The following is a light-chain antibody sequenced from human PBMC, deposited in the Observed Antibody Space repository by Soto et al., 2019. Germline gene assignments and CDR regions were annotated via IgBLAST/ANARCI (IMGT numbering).Light chain of an antibody. V-gene: IGLV1-47*01. CDR3: AAWDDSLSGVV. CDR2: RNN. Sequence: QSVLTQPPSASGTPGQRVTISCSGSSSNIGSNYVYWYQQVPGTAPKLLIYRNNQRPSGVPDRFSGSKSGTSDSLAISGLRSEDGADYYCAAWDDSLSGVVFGGGTKLTVL. CDR1: SSNIGSNY. J-gene: IGLJ2*01.